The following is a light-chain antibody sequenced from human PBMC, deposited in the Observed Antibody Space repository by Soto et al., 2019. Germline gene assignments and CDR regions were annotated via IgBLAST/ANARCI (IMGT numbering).Light chain of an antibody. CDR3: QGWDSTSDHVV. J-gene: IGLJ2*01. CDR2: GDS. Sequence: SSVLTQPPSVSVAPGQTARMTCEGTSIGSKSVHWYQQKPGQAPVLVVYGDSDRPSGTPERFSGTDSGNTATLTISGVEAGDEAEYYCQGWDSTSDHVVFGGGTQLTVL. CDR1: SIGSKS. V-gene: IGLV3-21*02.